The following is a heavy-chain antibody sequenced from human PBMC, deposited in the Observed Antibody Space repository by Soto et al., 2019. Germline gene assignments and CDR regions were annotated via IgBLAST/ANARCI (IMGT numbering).Heavy chain of an antibody. J-gene: IGHJ6*02. CDR1: GYSFTSYW. CDR2: IYPGDSDT. V-gene: IGHV5-51*01. D-gene: IGHD2-2*01. CDR3: TRTSAAAKNYYGMDV. Sequence: GESLKISCKGSGYSFTSYWIGWVRQMPGKGLEWMGIIYPGDSDTRYSPSFQGQVTISADKSISTAYLQWSSLKASDTAMYYCTRTSAAAKNYYGMDVWDQGTTVTVS.